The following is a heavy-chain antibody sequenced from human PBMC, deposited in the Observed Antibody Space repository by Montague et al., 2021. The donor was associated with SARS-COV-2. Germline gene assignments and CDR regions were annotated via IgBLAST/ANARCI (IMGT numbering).Heavy chain of an antibody. V-gene: IGHV6-1*01. CDR3: ASGRMVPYSSSWTTLYYYYGMDV. J-gene: IGHJ6*02. Sequence: CAISEDSVSRNSAAWNWIRQSPSRGLEWLGRTYYRSKWYNDYAXXXRXXXTIXPDTTKNQFSLQLNSVTPEDTAVYYCASGRMVPYSSSWTTLYYYYGMDVWGQGTTVTVSS. CDR2: TYYRSKWYN. D-gene: IGHD6-13*01. CDR1: EDSVSRNSAA.